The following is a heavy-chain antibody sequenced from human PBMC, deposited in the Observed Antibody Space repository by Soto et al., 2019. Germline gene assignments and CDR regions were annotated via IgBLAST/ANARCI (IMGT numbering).Heavy chain of an antibody. V-gene: IGHV3-64D*08. CDR2: ISSNGGST. CDR3: VKAFIATVAIDYGMDV. CDR1: GFTFSSHA. J-gene: IGHJ6*02. Sequence: QPGGSLRLSCSASGFTFSSHAMHWVRQAPGKGLEYLSGISSNGGSTYYADSVKGRFTISRDNSKNTLYLQVSSLRTEDTAVYYCVKAFIATVAIDYGMDVWGQGTSVTVSS. D-gene: IGHD6-13*01.